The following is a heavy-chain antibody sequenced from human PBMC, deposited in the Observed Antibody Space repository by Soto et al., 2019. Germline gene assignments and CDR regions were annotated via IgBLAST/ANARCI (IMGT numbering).Heavy chain of an antibody. CDR3: ARDLKEYCSDGKCNWFDP. J-gene: IGHJ5*02. V-gene: IGHV4-59*01. CDR2: ISYSGST. CDR1: GASITTYY. Sequence: PSETLSPTCTVSGASITTYYCSWIRAPLGEGLEWIGYISYSGSTDYNPSLKSRVTISFDASKNQISLQVRSATAADAAVYYCARDLKEYCSDGKCNWFDPWGQGTLVTVS. D-gene: IGHD2-15*01.